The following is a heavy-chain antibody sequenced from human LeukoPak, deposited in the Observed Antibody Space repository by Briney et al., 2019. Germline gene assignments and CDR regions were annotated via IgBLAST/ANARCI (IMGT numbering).Heavy chain of an antibody. J-gene: IGHJ5*02. CDR1: GGSISSYY. V-gene: IGHV4-59*12. CDR3: ARRGSGSHYRVGFDP. Sequence: PSETLSLTCTVSGGSISSYYWSWIRQPPGKGLEWIGYIYYSGSTNYNPSLKSRVTISVDTSKNQFSLKLSSVTAADTAVYYCARRGSGSHYRVGFDPWGQGTLVTVSS. D-gene: IGHD3-10*01. CDR2: IYYSGST.